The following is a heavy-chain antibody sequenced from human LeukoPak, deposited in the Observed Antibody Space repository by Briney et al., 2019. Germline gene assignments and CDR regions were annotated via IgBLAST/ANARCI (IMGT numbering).Heavy chain of an antibody. CDR3: ARDRGEWYGSSGYYGD. V-gene: IGHV1-69*04. J-gene: IGHJ4*02. D-gene: IGHD3-22*01. CDR1: GGTFSSYA. CDR2: IIPIFGIA. Sequence: SVKVSCKASGGTFSSYAISWVRQAPGQGLEWVGRIIPIFGIANYAQKFQGRVTITADKSTSTAYMELSSLRSEDTAVYYCARDRGEWYGSSGYYGDWGQGTLVTVSS.